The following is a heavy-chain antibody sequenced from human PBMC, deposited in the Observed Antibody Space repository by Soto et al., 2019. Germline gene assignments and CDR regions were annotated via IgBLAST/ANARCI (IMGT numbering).Heavy chain of an antibody. D-gene: IGHD4-17*01. Sequence: GRSLRLSCAASGFTFDDYAMHWVRQAPGKGLEWVSGISWNSGSIGYADSVKGRFTISRDNAKNSLYLQMNSLRAEDTALYYCAKDIYGDYEHPFDYCGEGTLVTVSS. J-gene: IGHJ4*02. V-gene: IGHV3-9*01. CDR2: ISWNSGSI. CDR3: AKDIYGDYEHPFDY. CDR1: GFTFDDYA.